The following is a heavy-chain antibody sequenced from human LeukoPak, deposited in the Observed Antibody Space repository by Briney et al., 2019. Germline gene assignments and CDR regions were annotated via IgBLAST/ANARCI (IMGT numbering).Heavy chain of an antibody. Sequence: PSETLSLTCAVYGGSFSGYYWSWIRQPPGKGLEWIGEINHSGSTNYNPSLKSRVTISVDTSKNQFSLKLSSVTAADTAVYYCARVPYYYDSSGYQAKQNWFDPWGRGTLVTVSS. CDR3: ARVPYYYDSSGYQAKQNWFDP. CDR1: GGSFSGYY. V-gene: IGHV4-34*01. D-gene: IGHD3-22*01. J-gene: IGHJ5*02. CDR2: INHSGST.